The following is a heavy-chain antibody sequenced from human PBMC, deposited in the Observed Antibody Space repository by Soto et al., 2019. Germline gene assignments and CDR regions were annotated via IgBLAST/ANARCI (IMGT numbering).Heavy chain of an antibody. J-gene: IGHJ6*02. CDR1: GYTFTSYA. CDR2: INAGNSDT. Sequence: ASVKVSCKASGYTFTSYAMHWVRQAPGQRLEWMGWINAGNSDTKYSQKFQGRVTITSDTSASTAYMELSSLRSEDTAVYYCAREDYGAAAGTGYYYGMDVWGQGTTVTGSS. D-gene: IGHD6-13*01. CDR3: AREDYGAAAGTGYYYGMDV. V-gene: IGHV1-3*01.